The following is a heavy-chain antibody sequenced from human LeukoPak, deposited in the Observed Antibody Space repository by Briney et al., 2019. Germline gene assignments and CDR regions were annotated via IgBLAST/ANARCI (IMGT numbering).Heavy chain of an antibody. CDR1: GGSISSYY. CDR3: ARTYYGGNSVLYFDY. V-gene: IGHV4-59*01. D-gene: IGHD4-23*01. CDR2: IYYSGST. J-gene: IGHJ4*02. Sequence: KTSETLSLTCTVSGGSISSYYWSWIRQPPGKGLEWIGYIYYSGSTNYDPSLKSRVTISVDTSKNQFSLKLSSVTAADTAVYYCARTYYGGNSVLYFDYWGQGTLVTVSS.